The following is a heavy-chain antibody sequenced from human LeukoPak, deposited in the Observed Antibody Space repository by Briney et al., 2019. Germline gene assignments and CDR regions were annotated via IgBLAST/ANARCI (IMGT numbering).Heavy chain of an antibody. D-gene: IGHD1-1*01. CDR1: AYTFAKYF. Sequence: ASVKVSCKASAYTFAKYFIHWVRQAPGQGLEWMGVINPDGGGTTYTQKFHGRVTMTRDTSTSTVYMELTSLRSEDTAVYYCARDHRDVSEGYTSGYFDYWGQGTLVTVSS. CDR2: INPDGGGT. J-gene: IGHJ4*02. CDR3: ARDHRDVSEGYTSGYFDY. V-gene: IGHV1-46*01.